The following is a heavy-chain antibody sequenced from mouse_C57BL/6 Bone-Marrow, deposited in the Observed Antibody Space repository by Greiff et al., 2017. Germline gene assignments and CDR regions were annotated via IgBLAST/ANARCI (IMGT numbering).Heavy chain of an antibody. V-gene: IGHV1-69*01. CDR3: ARFSIYDGYLWFAY. D-gene: IGHD2-3*01. Sequence: VQLQQPGAELVMPGASVKLSCKASGYTFTSYWMHWVKQRPGQGLAWIGEIDPSDSYTNYNQKFTGKSTLTVDKSSSTAYMQLSSLTSEDSAVYYCARFSIYDGYLWFAYWGQGTLVTVSA. CDR2: IDPSDSYT. J-gene: IGHJ3*01. CDR1: GYTFTSYW.